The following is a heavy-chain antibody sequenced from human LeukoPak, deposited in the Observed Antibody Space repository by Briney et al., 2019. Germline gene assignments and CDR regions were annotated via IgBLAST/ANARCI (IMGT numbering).Heavy chain of an antibody. CDR2: IFYGGST. CDR3: ARVGGYYLNYYYYYGMDV. J-gene: IGHJ6*02. CDR1: GGSISSYY. V-gene: IGHV4-59*01. D-gene: IGHD3-3*01. Sequence: PSETLSLTCTVSGGSISSYYWSWIRQPPGKGRGGMGIIFYGGSTNYNPSLKSRVTISVDTSKNQFSLKLSSVTAADTAVYYCARVGGYYLNYYYYYGMDVWGQGTTVTVSS.